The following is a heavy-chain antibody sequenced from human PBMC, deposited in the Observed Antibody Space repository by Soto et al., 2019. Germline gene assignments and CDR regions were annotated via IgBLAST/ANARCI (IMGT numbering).Heavy chain of an antibody. CDR3: TRDNNWSYDY. J-gene: IGHJ4*02. CDR2: IGPSGSGT. CDR1: GFTFSSHW. D-gene: IGHD1-1*01. Sequence: EVHLVESGGGLVQPGGSLRLSCAASGFTFSSHWMHWVRQAPGKGLVWVSHIGPSGSGTRDADSLQGRFTISRDNARNTLYLQMNSLRDEDTAVYYCTRDNNWSYDYWGQGILVTVSS. V-gene: IGHV3-74*01.